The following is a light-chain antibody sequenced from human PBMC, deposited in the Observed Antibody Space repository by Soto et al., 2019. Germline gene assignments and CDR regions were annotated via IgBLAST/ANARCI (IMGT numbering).Light chain of an antibody. CDR3: KQGTHWPPYA. CDR2: KVS. J-gene: IGKJ2*01. CDR1: QSLAYSDANTY. V-gene: IGKV2-30*01. Sequence: DVVMTQSPLSPPVTLGQPASISCRSSQSLAYSDANTYLNWFQQRPGQSPRRLIYKVSNRDSRVPDTFRGSGSGTVFTLEISRVEAEDVGDYYCKQGTHWPPYAFGQRTKLEIK.